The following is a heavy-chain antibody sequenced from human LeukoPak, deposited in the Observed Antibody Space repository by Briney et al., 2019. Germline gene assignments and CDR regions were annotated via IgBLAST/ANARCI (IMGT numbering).Heavy chain of an antibody. V-gene: IGHV3-21*01. J-gene: IGHJ4*02. Sequence: GGSLRLSCAASGFTFSSYSMNWVRQAPGKGLEWVSSISSSSYIYYADSVKGRFTISRDSSKNTLYLQMNNLSPEDTAMYYCARDSYFDYWGQGTLVTVSS. CDR3: ARDSYFDY. CDR1: GFTFSSYS. CDR2: ISSSSYI.